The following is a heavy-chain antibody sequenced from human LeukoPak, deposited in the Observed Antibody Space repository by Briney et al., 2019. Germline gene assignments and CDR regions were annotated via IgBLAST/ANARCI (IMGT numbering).Heavy chain of an antibody. CDR1: GYTFTSYG. CDR3: ASSSSWSRGNYYYYYMDV. V-gene: IGHV1-18*01. J-gene: IGHJ6*03. D-gene: IGHD6-13*01. CDR2: ISAYNGNT. Sequence: GASVKVSCKASGYTFTSYGISWVRQAPGQGLEWMGWISAYNGNTNYAQKLQGRVTMTTDTSTSTAYMELRSLRSDDTAVYYCASSSSWSRGNYYYYYMDVWGKGTTVTVSS.